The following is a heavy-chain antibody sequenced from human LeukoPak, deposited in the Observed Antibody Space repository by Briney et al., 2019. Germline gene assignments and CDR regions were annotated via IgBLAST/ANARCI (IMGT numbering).Heavy chain of an antibody. J-gene: IGHJ4*02. CDR2: INSNGVST. CDR3: ARAITGNWNDNGYFDY. V-gene: IGHV3-64*01. CDR1: GFTFSNYG. Sequence: GGSLRLSCAASGFTFSNYGMHWVRQAPGEGLEYVSGINSNGVSTYYANSVKGRFTISRDNSKNTLYLQVGSLSAEDMAVYYCARAITGNWNDNGYFDYWGQGTLVTVST. D-gene: IGHD1-20*01.